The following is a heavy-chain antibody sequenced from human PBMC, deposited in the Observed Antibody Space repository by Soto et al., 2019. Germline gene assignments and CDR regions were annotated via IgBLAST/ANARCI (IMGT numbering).Heavy chain of an antibody. CDR3: ARGLVVVSATYWYFDL. J-gene: IGHJ2*01. Sequence: QVQLVQSGAEVKKPGASVKVSCKASGYTFTSYDIKWVRQAAGQGLEWIGWMNPNSGKAVYAQKFQGRVTIAGNTSISTAYMELSSLRSDDTAVYFCARGLVVVSATYWYFDLWGRGTLVTVSS. CDR2: MNPNSGKA. V-gene: IGHV1-8*01. CDR1: GYTFTSYD. D-gene: IGHD2-15*01.